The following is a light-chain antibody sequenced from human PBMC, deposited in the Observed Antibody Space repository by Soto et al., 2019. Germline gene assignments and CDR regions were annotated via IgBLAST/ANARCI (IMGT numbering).Light chain of an antibody. CDR3: QSYDSSLSPYVV. Sequence: QAVVTQPPSVSGAPGQRVTISCTGSSSNIGAGYDVHWYQQLPGTAPKLLIYGNSNRPSGVPERFSGSKSGTSASLAITGLQAEDEADYYCQSYDSSLSPYVVFGGGTKLTVL. V-gene: IGLV1-40*01. CDR2: GNS. CDR1: SSNIGAGYD. J-gene: IGLJ2*01.